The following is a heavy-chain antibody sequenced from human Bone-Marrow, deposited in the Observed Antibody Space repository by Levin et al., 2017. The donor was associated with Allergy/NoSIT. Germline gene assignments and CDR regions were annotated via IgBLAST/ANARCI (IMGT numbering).Heavy chain of an antibody. CDR3: TRYGTGWYNFDS. V-gene: IGHV3-7*01. J-gene: IGHJ4*02. Sequence: PGGSLRLSCAASGFTFRNFWVSWVRQTPGKGLEWVANIKEDGSQAYYVDSVKARFTISRDNAKNSLSLQMNSLRAEDTAVYYCTRYGTGWYNFDSWGQGALVTVSS. CDR1: GFTFRNFW. D-gene: IGHD6-19*01. CDR2: IKEDGSQA.